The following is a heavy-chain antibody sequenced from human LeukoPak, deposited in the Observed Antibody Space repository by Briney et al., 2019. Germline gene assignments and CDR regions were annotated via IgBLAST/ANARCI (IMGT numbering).Heavy chain of an antibody. V-gene: IGHV3-9*01. CDR1: GFTFDDYA. CDR3: AKDMADSSGYYSFDY. Sequence: PGGSLRLSCAASGFTFDDYAMHWVRQAPGKGLEWVSGISWNSGSIGYADSVKGRFTISRDNAKDSLYLQMNSLRAEDTALYYCAKDMADSSGYYSFDYWGQGTLVTVSS. CDR2: ISWNSGSI. D-gene: IGHD3-22*01. J-gene: IGHJ4*02.